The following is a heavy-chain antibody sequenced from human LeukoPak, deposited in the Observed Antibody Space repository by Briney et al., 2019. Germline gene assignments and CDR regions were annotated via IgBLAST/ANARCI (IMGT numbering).Heavy chain of an antibody. Sequence: GGPLRLSCVGSGFTFSSYAMSWVRQAPGKGLEWVSSLSGSGGSTYYADSVKGRFTISRDNSKNTLYLQMNSLRVEDTAVYYCARGGSSWYAVWFDPWGQGTLVTVSS. CDR2: LSGSGGST. V-gene: IGHV3-23*01. J-gene: IGHJ5*02. CDR3: ARGGSSWYAVWFDP. CDR1: GFTFSSYA. D-gene: IGHD6-13*01.